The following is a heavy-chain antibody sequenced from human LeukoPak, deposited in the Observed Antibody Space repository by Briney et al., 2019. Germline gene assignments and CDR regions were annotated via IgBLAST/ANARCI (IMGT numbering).Heavy chain of an antibody. CDR2: ISSSSSYI. D-gene: IGHD6-19*01. Sequence: GGSLRLSCAASGFTFSSYSMNWVRQAPGKGLEWVSSISSSSSYIYYADSVKGRFTISRDNAKNSLYLQMNSLRAEDTAVYYCARADSSGWYLYYYYYMDVWGKGTTVTVSS. J-gene: IGHJ6*03. CDR1: GFTFSSYS. CDR3: ARADSSGWYLYYYYYMDV. V-gene: IGHV3-21*01.